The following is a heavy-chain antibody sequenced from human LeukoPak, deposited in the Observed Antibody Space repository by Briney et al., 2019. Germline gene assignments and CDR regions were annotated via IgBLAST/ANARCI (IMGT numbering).Heavy chain of an antibody. CDR3: ASGYCSGGSCYPGYYFDY. CDR2: IIPIFCTA. CDR1: GGTFSSYA. V-gene: IGHV1-69*05. J-gene: IGHJ4*02. D-gene: IGHD2-15*01. Sequence: ASVKVSCKASGGTFSSYAISWVRQAPGQGLEWMGRIIPIFCTANYAQKFQGRVTITTAESTSTAYMALSSLRSEDTAVYYCASGYCSGGSCYPGYYFDYWGQGTLVTVSS.